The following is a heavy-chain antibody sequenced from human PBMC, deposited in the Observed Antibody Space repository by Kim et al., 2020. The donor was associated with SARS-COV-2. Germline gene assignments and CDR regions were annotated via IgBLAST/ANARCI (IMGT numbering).Heavy chain of an antibody. CDR3: ATLWFGELLFEYYYYGMDV. CDR1: GFTFSSYS. CDR2: ISSSSSYI. V-gene: IGHV3-21*01. J-gene: IGHJ6*02. D-gene: IGHD3-10*01. Sequence: GGSLRLSCAASGFTFSSYSMNWVRQAPGKGLEWVSSISSSSSYIYYADSVKGRFTISRDNAKNSLYLQMNSLRAEDTAVYYCATLWFGELLFEYYYYGMDVWGQGTTVTVSS.